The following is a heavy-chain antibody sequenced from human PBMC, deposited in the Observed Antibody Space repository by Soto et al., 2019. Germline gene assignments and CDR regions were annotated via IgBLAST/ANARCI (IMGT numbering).Heavy chain of an antibody. Sequence: QVQLVESGGGVVQHGRSLRLSCAASGFTFSSYGMHWVRQAPGKGLEWVAVIWYDGSNKYYADSVKGRFTISRDNSKNTLYLQMNSLRAEDTAVYYCARDRGGYYDSSGYDCWGQGTLVTVSS. V-gene: IGHV3-33*01. CDR2: IWYDGSNK. CDR3: ARDRGGYYDSSGYDC. D-gene: IGHD3-22*01. CDR1: GFTFSSYG. J-gene: IGHJ4*02.